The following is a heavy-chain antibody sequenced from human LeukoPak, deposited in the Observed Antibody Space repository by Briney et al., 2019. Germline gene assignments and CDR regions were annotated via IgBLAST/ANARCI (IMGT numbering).Heavy chain of an antibody. J-gene: IGHJ4*02. Sequence: GGSLRLSCAASGFTFSSYAMSWVRQAPGKGLEWVPVIYSGGSTYYADSVKGRFTISRDNSKNTLYLQMNSLRAEDTAVYYCARVNYDILTGYSNYYFDYWGQGTLVTVSS. V-gene: IGHV3-66*01. CDR1: GFTFSSYA. CDR3: ARVNYDILTGYSNYYFDY. D-gene: IGHD3-9*01. CDR2: IYSGGST.